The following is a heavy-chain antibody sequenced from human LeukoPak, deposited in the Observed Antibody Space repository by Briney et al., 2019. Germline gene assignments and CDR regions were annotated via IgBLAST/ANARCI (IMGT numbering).Heavy chain of an antibody. D-gene: IGHD2/OR15-2a*01. J-gene: IGHJ4*02. CDR1: GYSISSGYY. V-gene: IGHV4-38-2*01. CDR3: ARNLFRTTSH. CDR2: IYHSGST. Sequence: PSETLSLTCAVSGYSISSGYYWGWIRQPPGKGLEWIGSIYHSGSTYYDPSLKSRVTISVDTSKNQFSLKLSSVTAADTAVYYCARNLFRTTSHWGQGALVTVSP.